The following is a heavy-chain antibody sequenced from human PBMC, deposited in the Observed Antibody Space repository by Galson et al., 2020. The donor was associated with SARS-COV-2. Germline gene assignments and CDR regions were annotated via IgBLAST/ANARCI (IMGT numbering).Heavy chain of an antibody. J-gene: IGHJ4*02. CDR2: FNGGVGGT. CDR1: GFTFSNYA. D-gene: IGHD6-19*01. V-gene: IGHV3-23*01. Sequence: GGSLRLSCAASGFTFSNYAMSWVRQAPGKGLEWVSVFNGGVGGTSYADSVKGRFTISRDKSRNTLYLQMNSLRAQDTAVYYCAKGSRWYPATYFDSWGQGTLVTVSS. CDR3: AKGSRWYPATYFDS.